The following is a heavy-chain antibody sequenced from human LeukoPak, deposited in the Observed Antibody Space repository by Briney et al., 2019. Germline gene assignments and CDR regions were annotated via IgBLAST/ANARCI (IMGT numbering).Heavy chain of an antibody. CDR2: TIPIFDTP. J-gene: IGHJ2*01. D-gene: IGHD6-19*01. CDR1: GGTLNNYG. CDR3: ARSPVAGMSWYFDL. V-gene: IGHV1-69*06. Sequence: SVKVSCKASGGTLNNYGISWVRQAPGQGLEWMGGTIPIFDTPNYAQKFQGRVTITADKSTSTAYMELSSLRSEDTAVYYCARSPVAGMSWYFDLWGRGTLVTVSS.